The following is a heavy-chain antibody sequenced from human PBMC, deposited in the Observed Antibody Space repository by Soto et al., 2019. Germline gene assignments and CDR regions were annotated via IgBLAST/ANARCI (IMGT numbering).Heavy chain of an antibody. Sequence: SQTLSITCNISGDSVSSNSAAWNWIRQSTSRGLEWLGRTYYRSKWYNDYAVSVKSRITINPDTSKNQFSLQLNSVTPEDTAVYYCARETGQWLVLGVNSDYFDYWGQGTLVTVSS. V-gene: IGHV6-1*01. CDR3: ARETGQWLVLGVNSDYFDY. J-gene: IGHJ4*02. D-gene: IGHD6-19*01. CDR2: TYYRSKWYN. CDR1: GDSVSSNSAA.